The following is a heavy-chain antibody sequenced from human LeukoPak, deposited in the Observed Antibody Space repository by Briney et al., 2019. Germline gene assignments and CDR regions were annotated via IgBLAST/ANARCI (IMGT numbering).Heavy chain of an antibody. CDR1: GYTFTGYF. CDR2: ISPKNGAT. Sequence: ASVKVSCKASGYTFTGYFIHWVRQAPGQGLEWMGWISPKNGATKYAQSFQGRVTMTRDMSTSTVYMELSSLRSEDTAVYYCARAYYDFWSGYLNYWGQGTLVTVSS. CDR3: ARAYYDFWSGYLNY. D-gene: IGHD3-3*01. V-gene: IGHV1-2*02. J-gene: IGHJ4*02.